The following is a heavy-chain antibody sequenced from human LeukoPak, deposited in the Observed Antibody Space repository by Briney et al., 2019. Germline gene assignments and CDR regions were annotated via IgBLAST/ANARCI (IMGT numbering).Heavy chain of an antibody. CDR3: AKDRAVQTYYYGSGSYFDYFDY. Sequence: GGSLRLSCAASGFTFSSYSMNWVRQAPGKGLEWVSYISSSSSTIYYADSVKGRFTISRDNAKNSLYLQMSSLRAEDTAVYYCAKDRAVQTYYYGSGSYFDYFDYWGQGTLVTVSS. CDR1: GFTFSSYS. J-gene: IGHJ4*02. CDR2: ISSSSSTI. D-gene: IGHD3-10*01. V-gene: IGHV3-48*04.